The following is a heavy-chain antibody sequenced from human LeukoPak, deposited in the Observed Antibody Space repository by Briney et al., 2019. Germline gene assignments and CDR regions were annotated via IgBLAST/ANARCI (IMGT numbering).Heavy chain of an antibody. J-gene: IGHJ4*02. D-gene: IGHD6-13*01. CDR2: IYYSGST. Sequence: KPSETLSLTCTVSGGSISSYYWSWIRQPPGKGLEWIGYIYYSGSTNYNPSLKSRVTISVDTSKNQFSLKLSSVTAADTAVYYCARGASSSWYRGFDYWGQGTLVTVSS. V-gene: IGHV4-59*01. CDR1: GGSISSYY. CDR3: ARGASSSWYRGFDY.